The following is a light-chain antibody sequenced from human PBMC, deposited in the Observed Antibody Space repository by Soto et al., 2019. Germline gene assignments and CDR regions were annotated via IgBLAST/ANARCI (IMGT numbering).Light chain of an antibody. CDR3: SSYVGASIYV. Sequence: QSVLTQPASVSASPGQSITISCTGTSSDIGGYIYVSWYQHHPGKAPRLMIYEVSSRPSGVSNRFSGSKSGNTASLTISGLQAEDEAQYYCSSYVGASIYVFGTGTKLTVL. J-gene: IGLJ1*01. V-gene: IGLV2-14*01. CDR1: SSDIGGYIY. CDR2: EVS.